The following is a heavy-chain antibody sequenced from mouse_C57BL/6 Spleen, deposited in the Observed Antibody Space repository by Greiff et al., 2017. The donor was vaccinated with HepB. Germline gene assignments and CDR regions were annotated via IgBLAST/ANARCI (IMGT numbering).Heavy chain of an antibody. CDR3: ARILLRGYFDV. Sequence: VQLQQSGAELARPGASVKMSCKASGYTFTSYTMHWVKQRPGQGLEWIGYINPSSGYTKYNQKFKDKATLTADKSSSTAYMQLSSLTSEDSAVYYCARILLRGYFDVWGTGTTVTVSS. D-gene: IGHD1-1*01. CDR1: GYTFTSYT. CDR2: INPSSGYT. V-gene: IGHV1-4*01. J-gene: IGHJ1*03.